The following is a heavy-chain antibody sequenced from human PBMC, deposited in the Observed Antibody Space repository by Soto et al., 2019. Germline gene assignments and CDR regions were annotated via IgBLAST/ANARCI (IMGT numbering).Heavy chain of an antibody. J-gene: IGHJ6*03. CDR1: GFTVSSNY. V-gene: IGHV3-53*04. D-gene: IGHD2-15*01. CDR3: ARSWCGGSCTGDYYYYYMDV. Sequence: EVQLVESGGGLVQPGGSLRLSCAASGFTVSSNYMSWVRQAPGKGLEWVSVIYSGGSTYYADSVKGRFTISRHNSKNTLYLQMNSLRAEDTAVYYCARSWCGGSCTGDYYYYYMDVWGKGTTVTVSS. CDR2: IYSGGST.